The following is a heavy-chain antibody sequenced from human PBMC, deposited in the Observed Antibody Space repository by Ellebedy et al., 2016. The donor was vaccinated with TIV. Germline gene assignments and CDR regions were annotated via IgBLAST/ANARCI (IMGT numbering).Heavy chain of an antibody. Sequence: ASVKVSCXASGYSFTSYGISWVRQAPGQGLQWMGWISAHSGHTNYAQTLQGRVTMTTDTTTTTAYMEVRGLRSDDTAVYYCARCRPGAVVGDHWGQGTPVTVSS. CDR1: GYSFTSYG. J-gene: IGHJ4*02. CDR3: ARCRPGAVVGDH. CDR2: ISAHSGHT. V-gene: IGHV1-18*01. D-gene: IGHD6-19*01.